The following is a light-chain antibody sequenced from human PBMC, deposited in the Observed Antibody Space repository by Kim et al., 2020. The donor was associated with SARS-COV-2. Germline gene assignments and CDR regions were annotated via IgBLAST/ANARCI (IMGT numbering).Light chain of an antibody. CDR1: RLRSYY. J-gene: IGLJ3*02. CDR3: NSRDSSDNHL. Sequence: LGQTGSITCQGNRLRSYYASWYQKKPGAATVLINYDTNNRPSGIPGRFSGSSSGNTASLIIAGAQAEDAADYCCNSRDSSDNHLFGGGTQLTVL. V-gene: IGLV3-19*01. CDR2: DTN.